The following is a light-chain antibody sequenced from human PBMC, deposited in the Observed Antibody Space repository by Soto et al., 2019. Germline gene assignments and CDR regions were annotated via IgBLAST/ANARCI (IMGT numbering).Light chain of an antibody. CDR3: QQYNTWPLT. V-gene: IGKV3-15*01. Sequence: EIVMTQSPATLSVSPGERATLSCRASQSVSSNLAWYQQKPGQAPRLLIYDASTRATGIPARFSGSGSGTEFTLTIRSLQSEDFAVYYCQQYNTWPLTLGGGTKVEIK. CDR1: QSVSSN. CDR2: DAS. J-gene: IGKJ4*01.